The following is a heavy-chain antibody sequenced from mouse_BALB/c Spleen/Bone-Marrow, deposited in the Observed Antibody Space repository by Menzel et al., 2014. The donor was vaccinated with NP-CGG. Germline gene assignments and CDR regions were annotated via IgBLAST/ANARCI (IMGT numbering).Heavy chain of an antibody. CDR1: GFNIKDTY. Sequence: VQLQQPGAELVKPGASVKLSCTASGFNIKDTYMHWVKQRPEQGLEWIGRIDPANGNTKYDPKFQGKATITADTSSNTAYLQLSSLTSEDTAVYYCATYYRYDRRFAYWGQGTLVTASA. D-gene: IGHD2-14*01. CDR3: ATYYRYDRRFAY. J-gene: IGHJ3*01. V-gene: IGHV14-3*02. CDR2: IDPANGNT.